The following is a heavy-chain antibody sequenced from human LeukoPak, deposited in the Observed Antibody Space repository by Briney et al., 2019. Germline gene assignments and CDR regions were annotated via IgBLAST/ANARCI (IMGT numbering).Heavy chain of an antibody. CDR2: INHSGST. Sequence: SETLSLTCAVYGGSFSGYYWSWIRQPPGKGLEWIGEINHSGSTNYNPSLKSRVTISVDTSKNQFSLKLSSVTAADTAVYYRARGQVFSGSYPFDYWGQGTLVTVSS. V-gene: IGHV4-34*01. CDR1: GGSFSGYY. J-gene: IGHJ4*02. CDR3: ARGQVFSGSYPFDY. D-gene: IGHD1-26*01.